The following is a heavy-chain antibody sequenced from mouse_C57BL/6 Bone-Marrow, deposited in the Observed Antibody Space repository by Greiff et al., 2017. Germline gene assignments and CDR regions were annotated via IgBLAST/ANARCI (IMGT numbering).Heavy chain of an antibody. J-gene: IGHJ4*01. Sequence: QVQLQQSGAELVRPGTSVKVSCKASGYAFTNYLIEWVKQRPGQGLEWIGVINPGSGGTNYNEKFKGKATLTADKSSSTAYMQRSSLTSEDSAVYFCAREGNWDGGLYYAMDYWGQGTSVTVSS. CDR1: GYAFTNYL. CDR2: INPGSGGT. D-gene: IGHD4-1*01. CDR3: AREGNWDGGLYYAMDY. V-gene: IGHV1-54*01.